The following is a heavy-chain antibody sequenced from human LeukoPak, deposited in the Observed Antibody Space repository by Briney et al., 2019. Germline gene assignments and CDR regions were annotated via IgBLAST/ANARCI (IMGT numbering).Heavy chain of an antibody. D-gene: IGHD2-2*01. V-gene: IGHV1-18*01. CDR2: ISAYNGNT. CDR1: VYTFTSYG. J-gene: IGHJ4*02. CDR3: ARALPPVVPAAILDY. Sequence: ASVKVSCKASVYTFTSYGISWVRQAPEQGLEWRGLISAYNGNTNYAQKLQGRVTMTTDTSTSTAYMELRSLRSDDTAVYYCARALPPVVPAAILDYWGQGTLVTVSS.